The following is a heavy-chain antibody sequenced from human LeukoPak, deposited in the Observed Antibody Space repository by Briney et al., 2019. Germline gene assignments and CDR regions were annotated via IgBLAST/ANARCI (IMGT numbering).Heavy chain of an antibody. J-gene: IGHJ5*02. CDR2: ISSNGGST. D-gene: IGHD3-22*01. CDR3: ARALPPGYYDGSSLNNWFDP. Sequence: GGSLRLSCAASGFTFSSYAMHWVRQAPGKGLEYVSAISSNGGSTYYANSVKGRFTISRDNSKNTLYLQMGGLRAEDMAVYYCARALPPGYYDGSSLNNWFDPWGQGTLVTVSS. V-gene: IGHV3-64*01. CDR1: GFTFSSYA.